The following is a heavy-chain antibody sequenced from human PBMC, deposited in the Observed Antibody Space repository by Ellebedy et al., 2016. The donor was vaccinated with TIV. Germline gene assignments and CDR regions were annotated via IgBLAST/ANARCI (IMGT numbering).Heavy chain of an antibody. CDR3: VGDRMGILTGPRGY. V-gene: IGHV3-23*01. J-gene: IGHJ4*02. D-gene: IGHD3-9*01. Sequence: GESLKIPCAASGFTFNIYAMSWVRQAPGKGLEWVSAISGSGGTTYYADSVKGRFTISRDNSKNTLYLQMNSLRAEDTAVYYCVGDRMGILTGPRGYWGQGTLVTVSS. CDR2: ISGSGGTT. CDR1: GFTFNIYA.